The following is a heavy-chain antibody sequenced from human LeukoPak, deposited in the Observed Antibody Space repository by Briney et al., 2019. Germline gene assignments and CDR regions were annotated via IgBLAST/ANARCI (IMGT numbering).Heavy chain of an antibody. V-gene: IGHV3-23*01. Sequence: PGGSLRLSCAASGFTFSSYAMRWVRQAPGKGLEGVSAISGICGSTYYAASVKCRFTISSDNSKNTLYLQMHSLRAEDTAVYYCAKEGYCSSTSCYDAFDIWGQGTMVTVSS. D-gene: IGHD2-2*01. CDR2: ISGICGST. CDR3: AKEGYCSSTSCYDAFDI. CDR1: GFTFSSYA. J-gene: IGHJ3*02.